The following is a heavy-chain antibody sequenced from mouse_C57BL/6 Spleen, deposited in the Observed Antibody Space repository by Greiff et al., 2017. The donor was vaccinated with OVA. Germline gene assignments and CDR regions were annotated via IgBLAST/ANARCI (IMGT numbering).Heavy chain of an antibody. J-gene: IGHJ3*01. CDR1: GYTFTSYG. CDR3: AIYYSNFPWFAY. D-gene: IGHD2-5*01. Sequence: QVHVKQSGAELARPGASVKLSCKASGYTFTSYGISWVKQRPGQGLEWIGEIYPRSGNPYYNEKFTGKATLTADKSSSTAYMELRSLTSEGSAVYFCAIYYSNFPWFAYWGQGTLVTVSA. CDR2: IYPRSGNP. V-gene: IGHV1-81*01.